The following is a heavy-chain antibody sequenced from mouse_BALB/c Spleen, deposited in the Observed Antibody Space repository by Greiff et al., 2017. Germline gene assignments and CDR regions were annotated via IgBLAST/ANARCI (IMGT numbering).Heavy chain of an antibody. CDR1: GFSLTSYG. CDR3: ARVSLRFYAMDY. J-gene: IGHJ4*01. CDR2: IWSDGST. V-gene: IGHV2-6-2*01. D-gene: IGHD1-1*01. Sequence: QVQLKQSGPDLVAPSQSLSITCTVSGFSLTSYGVHWVRQPPGKGLEWLVVIWSDGSTTYNSALKSRLSISKDNSKSQVFLKMNSLQTDDTAMYYCARVSLRFYAMDYWGQGTSVTVSS.